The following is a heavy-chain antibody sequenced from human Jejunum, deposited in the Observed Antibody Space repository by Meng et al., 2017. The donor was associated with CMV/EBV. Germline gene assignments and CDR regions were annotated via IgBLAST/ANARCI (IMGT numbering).Heavy chain of an antibody. CDR2: MSSGGSNK. CDR1: GFTFSSYA. V-gene: IGHV3-30-3*01. J-gene: IGHJ4*02. Sequence: LSCAASGFTFSSYAMHWVRQAPGKGLEWVAVMSSGGSNKYYADSVKGRFTISRDNAKNSLFLQMNSLRVEDTAVYYCVRGTYGDYENWGQGTLVTVSS. CDR3: VRGTYGDYEN. D-gene: IGHD4-17*01.